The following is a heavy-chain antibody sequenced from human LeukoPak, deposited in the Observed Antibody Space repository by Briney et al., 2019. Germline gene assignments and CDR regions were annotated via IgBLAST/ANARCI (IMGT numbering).Heavy chain of an antibody. CDR3: VSPRGFSYGYFDY. V-gene: IGHV4-59*08. J-gene: IGHJ4*02. D-gene: IGHD5-18*01. Sequence: SETLSLTCSVSGGSISSYYWSWIRQPPGKGLEWIGYIYYSGSTNYNPSLKSRVTISADTSKNQFSLTLGSVSATDTAVYYCVSPRGFSYGYFDYWGQGTLVTVSS. CDR2: IYYSGST. CDR1: GGSISSYY.